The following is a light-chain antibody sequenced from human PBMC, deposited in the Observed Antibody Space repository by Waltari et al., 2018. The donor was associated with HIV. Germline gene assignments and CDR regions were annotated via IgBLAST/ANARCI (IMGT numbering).Light chain of an antibody. J-gene: IGLJ1*01. Sequence: QSALTHPASVSGSPEHSITLPCTGTSSDDPRYNHVSRYHQPPGKAPKLMIYEVSDRPSVVSNRFSGSKSGNTASLTTAGLQAEDGADYYCSSYTSSSTHYVFVTGTSVTVL. CDR1: SSDDPRYNH. V-gene: IGLV2-14*01. CDR2: EVS. CDR3: SSYTSSSTHYV.